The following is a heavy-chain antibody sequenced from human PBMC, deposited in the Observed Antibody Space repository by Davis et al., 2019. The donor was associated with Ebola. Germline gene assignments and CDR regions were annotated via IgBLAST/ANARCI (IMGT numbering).Heavy chain of an antibody. D-gene: IGHD3-22*01. J-gene: IGHJ2*01. CDR3: ALGHYPDSSPYYPPTSSWYFVL. Sequence: SVKVSCKASGNTISTYTIDWVRQAPGHGLEWLGGAITYFTSAHYAQKFQGRVTITAAEYTSTGDMELSSLRYEDTAVYYCALGHYPDSSPYYPPTSSWYFVLWGRGTLVTVSS. CDR1: GNTISTYT. CDR2: AITYFTSA. V-gene: IGHV1-69*13.